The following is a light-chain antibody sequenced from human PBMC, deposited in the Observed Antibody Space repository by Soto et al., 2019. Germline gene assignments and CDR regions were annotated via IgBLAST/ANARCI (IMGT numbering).Light chain of an antibody. J-gene: IGKJ5*01. CDR1: QNIRTY. Sequence: DIKMKQSPDALSANVGDSVTITCRASQNIRTYLNWYQQKPGRAPKLLIHSASALPSGVPSRFSGSGSGTEFTLTMSGLQPEDFATYYCQQGHSTPYTLGQRTRLEI. CDR3: QQGHSTPYT. CDR2: SAS. V-gene: IGKV1-39*01.